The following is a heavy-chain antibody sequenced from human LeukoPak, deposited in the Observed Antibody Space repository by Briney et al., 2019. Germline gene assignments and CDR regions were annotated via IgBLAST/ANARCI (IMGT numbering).Heavy chain of an antibody. D-gene: IGHD2-21*02. Sequence: PSETLSLTCAVYGGSFSGYYWSWIRQPPGKGLEWIGEINHSGSTNYNASLKSRVTISVDTSKNQFSLKLSSVTAADTAVYYCARGGAFCGGDCYPGYWGQGTLVTVSS. CDR2: INHSGST. V-gene: IGHV4-34*01. CDR1: GGSFSGYY. J-gene: IGHJ4*02. CDR3: ARGGAFCGGDCYPGY.